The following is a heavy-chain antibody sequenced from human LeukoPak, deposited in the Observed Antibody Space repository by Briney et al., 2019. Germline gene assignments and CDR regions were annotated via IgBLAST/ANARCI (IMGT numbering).Heavy chain of an antibody. V-gene: IGHV1-2*02. CDR3: ARDTGGSGWDARYYYYMDV. D-gene: IGHD6-19*01. Sequence: ASVKVSCKASGYTFTSYGISWVRQAPGQGLEWMGWINPNSGGTNYAQKFQGRVTMTRDTSISTAYMELSRLRSDDTAVYYCARDTGGSGWDARYYYYMDVWGKGTTVTVSS. J-gene: IGHJ6*03. CDR2: INPNSGGT. CDR1: GYTFTSYG.